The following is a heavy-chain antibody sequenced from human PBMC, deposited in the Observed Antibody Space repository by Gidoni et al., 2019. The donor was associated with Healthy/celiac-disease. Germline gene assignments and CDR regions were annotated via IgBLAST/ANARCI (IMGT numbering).Heavy chain of an antibody. J-gene: IGHJ4*02. Sequence: QLQLQESGPGLVKPSETLSLTCTVSGDYFRRSSCYWGWIRQPPGKGLEWIGSIHYSGSTYYNPSFRSRVTMSADTSKNQFSLRLTSVTAADTAQYFCARLPTRATGITPMESFDYWGQGTLVTVSS. CDR3: ARLPTRATGITPMESFDY. CDR2: IHYSGST. D-gene: IGHD1-7*01. CDR1: GDYFRRSSCY. V-gene: IGHV4-39*01.